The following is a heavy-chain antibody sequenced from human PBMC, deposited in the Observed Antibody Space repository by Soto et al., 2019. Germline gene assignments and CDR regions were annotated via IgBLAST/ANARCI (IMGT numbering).Heavy chain of an antibody. CDR1: GFTFGSYT. V-gene: IGHV3-23*01. Sequence: EVQLLESGGDLVQPGRSLRLSCAASGFTFGSYTMNWVRQAPGKGLEWVSTIRGSGGGTYYADSVKGRFTISRDNSKNTLYLQMNSLRAEDTAIYYCATCTSTNCYGRITVFGVVSSSYDYWGQGTLVTVSS. D-gene: IGHD3-3*01. J-gene: IGHJ4*02. CDR3: ATCTSTNCYGRITVFGVVSSSYDY. CDR2: IRGSGGGT.